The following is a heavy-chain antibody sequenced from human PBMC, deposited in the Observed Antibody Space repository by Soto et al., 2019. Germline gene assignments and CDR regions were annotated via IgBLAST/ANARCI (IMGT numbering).Heavy chain of an antibody. CDR3: ARDFNSIFDDFADMRWNFDP. CDR2: VFTTGTT. CDR1: GGSINNYY. V-gene: IGHV4-4*07. D-gene: IGHD3-3*02. J-gene: IGHJ5*02. Sequence: HLQESGPGLVRPSETLSLTCSVTGGSINNYYWSWVRQSAGKGLEWIGRVFTTGTTDYNPSLKGRFTISVDTSKNQFSLSLRSVTAADTAIYYCARDFNSIFDDFADMRWNFDPWGQGTLVTVSS.